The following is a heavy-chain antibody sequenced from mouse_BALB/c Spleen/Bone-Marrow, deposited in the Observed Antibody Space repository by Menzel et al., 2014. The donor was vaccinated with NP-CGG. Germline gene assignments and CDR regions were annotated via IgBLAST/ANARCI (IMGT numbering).Heavy chain of an antibody. V-gene: IGHV1-82*01. J-gene: IGHJ4*01. CDR3: ARSDGYRVMDY. CDR2: IYPGDGDI. Sequence: VQLQQSGPELVKPGASVKISCKASGYAFSSSWVNWVKRRPGQGLEWIGRIYPGDGDINYNGKFKGKATLTADKSSSTAYMQLSSLTSVDSAVYFCARSDGYRVMDYWGQGTSVTVSS. D-gene: IGHD2-3*01. CDR1: GYAFSSSW.